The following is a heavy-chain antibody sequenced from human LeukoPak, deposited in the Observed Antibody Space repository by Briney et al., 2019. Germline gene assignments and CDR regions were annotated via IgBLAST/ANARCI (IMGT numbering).Heavy chain of an antibody. J-gene: IGHJ4*02. CDR1: GGSISIYY. V-gene: IGHV4-59*08. CDR2: IYYSGST. D-gene: IGHD6-6*01. CDR3: ARQRYSSSSTFFDY. Sequence: SETLSLTCTVSGGSISIYYWSWIRQPPGKGLEWIGYIYYSGSTNYNPSLKSRVTISVDTSKNQFSLKLSSVTAADTAVYYCARQRYSSSSTFFDYWGQGTLVTVSS.